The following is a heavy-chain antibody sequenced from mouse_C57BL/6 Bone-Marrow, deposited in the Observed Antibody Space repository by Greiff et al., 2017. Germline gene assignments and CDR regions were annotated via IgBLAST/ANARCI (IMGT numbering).Heavy chain of an antibody. J-gene: IGHJ2*01. CDR1: GYTFTSYG. CDR3: ARSLRLRLDY. D-gene: IGHD2-4*01. CDR2: IYPRSGNT. V-gene: IGHV1-81*01. Sequence: QVQLKQSGAELARPGASVKLSCKASGYTFTSYGISWVKQRTGQGLEWIGEIYPRSGNTYYNEKFKGKATRTADKSSSTAYMELRSLTSEDSAVYFCARSLRLRLDYWGKGTTLTVSS.